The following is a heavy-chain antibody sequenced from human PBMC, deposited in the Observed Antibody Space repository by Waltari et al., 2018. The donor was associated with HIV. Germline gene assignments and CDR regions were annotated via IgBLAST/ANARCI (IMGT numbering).Heavy chain of an antibody. D-gene: IGHD3-10*01. CDR3: TDPLLRHGLHI. V-gene: IGHV3-15*01. J-gene: IGHJ3*02. CDR2: IKSKSDGGTT. CDR1: GFAFDAAW. Sequence: EVQLVESGGGLVNRGGSLSLPCLASGFAFDAAWMNWVRQAPGKGLEWVGRIKSKSDGGTTDYAAAVKGRFTISRDDSKKTVYLQMDSLKSDDTAVYYCTDPLLRHGLHIWGQGTMVTVSS.